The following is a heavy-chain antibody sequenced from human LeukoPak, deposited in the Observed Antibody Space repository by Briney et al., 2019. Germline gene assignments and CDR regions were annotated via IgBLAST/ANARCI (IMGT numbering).Heavy chain of an antibody. CDR1: GGSISGYY. CDR3: VNSSPGGGWLVSGNFDY. Sequence: PSETLSLTCTVSGGSISGYYWSWIRQPPGKGLEWIGYIFYSGSANYNPSLKSRVTISVDTSKNQFSLKLSSVTAADTAVYYCVNSSPGGGWLVSGNFDYWGQGTLVTVSS. CDR2: IFYSGSA. V-gene: IGHV4-59*08. D-gene: IGHD6-19*01. J-gene: IGHJ4*02.